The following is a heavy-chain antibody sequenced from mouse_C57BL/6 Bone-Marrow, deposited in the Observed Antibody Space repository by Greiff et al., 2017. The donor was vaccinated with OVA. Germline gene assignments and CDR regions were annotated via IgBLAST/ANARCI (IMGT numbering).Heavy chain of an antibody. J-gene: IGHJ1*03. CDR2: INPYNGGT. Sequence: VQLQQSGPVLVKPGASVKMSCKASGYTFTDYYMNWVKQSHGKSLEWIGVINPYNGGTSYNQKFKGKATLTVDKSSSTAYMELNSLTSEDSAVYYCARAGYYDGYFDVWGTGTTVTVSS. CDR3: ARAGYYDGYFDV. CDR1: GYTFTDYY. D-gene: IGHD2-3*01. V-gene: IGHV1-19*01.